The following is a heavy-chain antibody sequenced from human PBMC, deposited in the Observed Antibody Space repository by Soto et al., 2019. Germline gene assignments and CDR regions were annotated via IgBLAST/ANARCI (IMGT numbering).Heavy chain of an antibody. CDR3: ARGGFLEPHMDV. CDR2: MNPNSADT. J-gene: IGHJ6*03. CDR1: GYSFTSYD. Sequence: QVQLVQSGAEVKQPGASVKVSCKASGYSFTSYDMNWVRQVPGQGPEWMGWMNPNSADTGYAQKFQGRMTMSRDMSTRTMYMELSGLTSEDTAVYYCARGGFLEPHMDVWGRGTTVTVSS. V-gene: IGHV1-8*01.